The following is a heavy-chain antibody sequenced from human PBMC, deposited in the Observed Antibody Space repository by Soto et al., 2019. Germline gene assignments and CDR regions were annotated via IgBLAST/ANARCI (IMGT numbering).Heavy chain of an antibody. Sequence: PGGSLRLSCAASGFTFSSYNINWVRQAPGKGLEWVSYISSSSSTIYYADSVKGRFTISRDNAKNSLYLQMNSLRDEDTAVYYCARRQAYYYGMDVWGQGTTVTVSS. CDR1: GFTFSSYN. CDR3: ARRQAYYYGMDV. J-gene: IGHJ6*02. CDR2: ISSSSSTI. V-gene: IGHV3-48*02.